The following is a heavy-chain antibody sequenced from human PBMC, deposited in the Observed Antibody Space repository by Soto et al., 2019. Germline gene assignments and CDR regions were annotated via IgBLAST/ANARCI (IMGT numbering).Heavy chain of an antibody. V-gene: IGHV4-30-2*01. Sequence: SETLSLTCTVSGGSISSGGYYWSWIRQPPGKGLEWIGYIYHSGSTYYNPSLKSRVTISVDRSKNQFSLKLSSVTAADTAVYYCARGGVDYYDSSGYYFSPYYFDYWGQGTLVTVSS. D-gene: IGHD3-22*01. CDR2: IYHSGST. J-gene: IGHJ4*02. CDR1: GGSISSGGYY. CDR3: ARGGVDYYDSSGYYFSPYYFDY.